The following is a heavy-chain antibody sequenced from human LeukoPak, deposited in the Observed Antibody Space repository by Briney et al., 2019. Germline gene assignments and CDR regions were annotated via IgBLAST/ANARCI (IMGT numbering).Heavy chain of an antibody. Sequence: GGSLRLSCAASGLTFSNSAMNWVRRAPGKGLECVSSVSTSGGTYYADSVKGRFTISRDNSKNTVHLQMSSLRAEDTAVYYCAKGGKWPRFGPEYWGQGTLVTVSS. V-gene: IGHV3-23*01. D-gene: IGHD5-12*01. CDR2: VSTSGGT. CDR1: GLTFSNSA. J-gene: IGHJ4*02. CDR3: AKGGKWPRFGPEY.